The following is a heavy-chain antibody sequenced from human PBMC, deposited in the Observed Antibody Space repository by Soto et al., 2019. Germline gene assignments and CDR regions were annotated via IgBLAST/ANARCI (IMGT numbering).Heavy chain of an antibody. Sequence: PGGALRLSCLAPWFTFSSYSMHWGPPAPGEGLEYVSAISNNGANTYYADSVRGRFTISRDNSKNTLYLQMSSLRAEDTAVYYCVKNAPCSGGSCHRSLYYYHGMDVWGQGTTVTVSS. V-gene: IGHV3-64D*06. CDR2: ISNNGANT. CDR1: WFTFSSYS. D-gene: IGHD2-15*01. J-gene: IGHJ6*02. CDR3: VKNAPCSGGSCHRSLYYYHGMDV.